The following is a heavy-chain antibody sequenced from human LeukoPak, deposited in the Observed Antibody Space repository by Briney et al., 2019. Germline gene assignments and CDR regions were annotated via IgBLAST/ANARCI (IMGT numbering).Heavy chain of an antibody. CDR3: ARVAAAAPWYCFDY. J-gene: IGHJ4*02. Sequence: PGRSLRLSCAASGFTFSSYAMHWVRQAPGKGLEWVAVISYDGSNKYYADSVKGRFTISRDNSKNTLYLQMNSLRAEDTAVYYCARVAAAAPWYCFDYWGQGTLVTVSP. CDR2: ISYDGSNK. V-gene: IGHV3-30*04. D-gene: IGHD6-13*01. CDR1: GFTFSSYA.